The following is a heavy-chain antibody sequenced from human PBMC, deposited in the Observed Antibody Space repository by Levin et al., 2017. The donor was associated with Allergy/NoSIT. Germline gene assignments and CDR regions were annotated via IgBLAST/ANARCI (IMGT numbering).Heavy chain of an antibody. CDR1: GGSISSSSYY. J-gene: IGHJ3*02. V-gene: IGHV4-39*01. CDR3: ARRPRIAVAGTAFDI. D-gene: IGHD6-19*01. CDR2: IYYSGST. Sequence: SQTLSLTCTVSGGSISSSSYYWGWIRQPPGKGLEWIGSIYYSGSTYYNPSLKSRVTISVDTSKNQFSLKLSSVTAADTAVYYCARRPRIAVAGTAFDIWGQGTMVTVSS.